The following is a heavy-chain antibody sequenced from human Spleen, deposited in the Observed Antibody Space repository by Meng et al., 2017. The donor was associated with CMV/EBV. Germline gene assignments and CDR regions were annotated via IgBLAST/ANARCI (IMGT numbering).Heavy chain of an antibody. CDR3: ARDQTGFDY. V-gene: IGHV1-69*05. J-gene: IGHJ4*02. CDR1: GGTFRSHG. Sequence: KVYCKASGGTFRSHGIHWVRQAPGQGLEWMGGIRPMFGTTIYAQKFQGRVTITTDESTSSAYMELSSLRSEDTAVYYCARDQTGFDYWGQGTLVTVSS. D-gene: IGHD1-1*01. CDR2: IRPMFGTT.